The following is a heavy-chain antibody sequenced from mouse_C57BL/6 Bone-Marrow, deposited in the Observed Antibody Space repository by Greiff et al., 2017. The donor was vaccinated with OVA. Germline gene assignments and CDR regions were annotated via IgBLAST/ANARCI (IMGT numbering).Heavy chain of an antibody. D-gene: IGHD2-5*01. CDR3: AREDYYSNPFAY. CDR2: IWSGGST. V-gene: IGHV2-2*01. Sequence: VQLVESGPGLVQPSQSLSITCTVSGFSLTSYGVHWVRQSPGKGLEWLGVIWSGGSTDYNAAFISRLSISKDNSKSQVFFKMNSLQADDTAIYYCAREDYYSNPFAYWGQGTLVTVSA. J-gene: IGHJ3*01. CDR1: GFSLTSYG.